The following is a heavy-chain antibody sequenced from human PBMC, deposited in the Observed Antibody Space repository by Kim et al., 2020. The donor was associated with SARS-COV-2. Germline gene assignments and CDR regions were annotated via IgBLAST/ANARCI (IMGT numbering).Heavy chain of an antibody. D-gene: IGHD2-8*01. J-gene: IGHJ6*02. CDR3: AREGNIVQYYYYGMDV. Sequence: QKFQGRVTITADESTSTAYMELGSLRSEDTAVYYCAREGNIVQYYYYGMDVWGQGTTVTVSS. V-gene: IGHV1-69*01.